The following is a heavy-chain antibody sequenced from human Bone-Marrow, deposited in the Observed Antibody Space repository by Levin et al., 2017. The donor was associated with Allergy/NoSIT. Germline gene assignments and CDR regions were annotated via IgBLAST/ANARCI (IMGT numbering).Heavy chain of an antibody. CDR2: ISAYNGNT. J-gene: IGHJ6*02. CDR3: ARAPRYCSGGSCYDYYYDYGMDV. Sequence: GESLKISCKASGYTFTSYGISWVRQAPGQGLEWMGWISAYNGNTNYAQKLQGRVTMTTDTSTSTAYMELRSLRSDDTAVYYCARAPRYCSGGSCYDYYYDYGMDVWGQGTTVTVSS. CDR1: GYTFTSYG. V-gene: IGHV1-18*01. D-gene: IGHD2-15*01.